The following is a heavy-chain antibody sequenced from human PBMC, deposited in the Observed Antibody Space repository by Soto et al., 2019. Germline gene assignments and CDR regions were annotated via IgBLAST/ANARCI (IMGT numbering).Heavy chain of an antibody. Sequence: SETLSLTCAVYGGSFSGYYWSWIRQPPGKGLEWIGEINHSGSTNYNPSLKSRVTISVDTSKNQFSLKLSSVTAADTAVYYCARALRYCSSTSCPSDYWGQGTLVTVSS. CDR2: INHSGST. CDR3: ARALRYCSSTSCPSDY. CDR1: GGSFSGYY. V-gene: IGHV4-34*01. J-gene: IGHJ4*02. D-gene: IGHD2-2*01.